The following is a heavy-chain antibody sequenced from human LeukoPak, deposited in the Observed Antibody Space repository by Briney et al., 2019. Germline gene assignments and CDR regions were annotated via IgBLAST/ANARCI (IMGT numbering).Heavy chain of an antibody. CDR2: ISTDGSDK. CDR1: GFTFSDCG. D-gene: IGHD3-10*01. Sequence: GGSLRLSCAASGFTFSDCGMQWVRQAPGKGLEWVALISTDGSDKDYADSVKGRFTHSRDNSKNTLYLQMNSLRVEDTAVYYCAKDGTRSWFGEATWGQGTLVTVSS. V-gene: IGHV3-30*18. CDR3: AKDGTRSWFGEAT. J-gene: IGHJ5*02.